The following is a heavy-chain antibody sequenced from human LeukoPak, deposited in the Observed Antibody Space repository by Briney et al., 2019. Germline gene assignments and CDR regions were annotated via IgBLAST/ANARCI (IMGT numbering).Heavy chain of an antibody. V-gene: IGHV3-33*06. CDR3: AKPPRGYSSGWDPFDY. CDR1: GFTFSSYG. CDR2: IWYDGSNK. Sequence: GGSLRLSCAAPGFTFSSYGMHWVRQAPGKGLEWVAVIWYDGSNKYYADSVKGRFTISRDNSKNTLYLQMNSLRAEDTAVYYCAKPPRGYSSGWDPFDYWGQGTLVTVSS. J-gene: IGHJ4*02. D-gene: IGHD6-19*01.